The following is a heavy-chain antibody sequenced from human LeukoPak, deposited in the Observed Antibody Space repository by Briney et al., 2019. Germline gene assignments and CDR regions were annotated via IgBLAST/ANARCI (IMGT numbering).Heavy chain of an antibody. D-gene: IGHD3-3*01. CDR1: GFTFSSYC. Sequence: GGSLRLSCAASGFTFSSYCMHWVRQAPGKGLVWVSRIKYDGSSKYYADSVKGRFTISRDNAKNTLYLQMNSLRAEDTAVYYCARAPYYDFWSGYGWFDPWGQGTLVTVSS. CDR2: IKYDGSSK. J-gene: IGHJ5*02. V-gene: IGHV3-30*03. CDR3: ARAPYYDFWSGYGWFDP.